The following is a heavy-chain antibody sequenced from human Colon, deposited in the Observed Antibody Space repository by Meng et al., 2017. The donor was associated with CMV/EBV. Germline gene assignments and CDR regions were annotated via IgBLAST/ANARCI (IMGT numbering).Heavy chain of an antibody. J-gene: IGHJ4*02. Sequence: GGSLRLSCAASKFTVSSNEMNWVRQAPGKGLEWVSSISGGSTYYADSRKGRFTISRDNSKNTLYLQMNSLRPEDTAVYYCARVGDYPGGYYDSWGQGTLVTVSS. V-gene: IGHV3-38-3*01. D-gene: IGHD3-10*01. CDR3: ARVGDYPGGYYDS. CDR1: KFTVSSNE. CDR2: ISGGST.